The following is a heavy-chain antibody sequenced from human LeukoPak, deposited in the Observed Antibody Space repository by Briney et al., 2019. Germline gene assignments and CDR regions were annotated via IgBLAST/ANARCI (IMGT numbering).Heavy chain of an antibody. CDR3: AKADDNRRPFPFDY. CDR1: GLPVSSNY. D-gene: IGHD2/OR15-2a*01. V-gene: IGHV3-66*01. Sequence: GRSLRLSCAASGLPVSSNYMSWVRQAPGKGLEWISVIYSGGRTLYADSVKGRFTISRDNSNSTLLLQMNSLRAEDTAFYYCAKADDNRRPFPFDYWGQGTLVTVSS. CDR2: IYSGGRT. J-gene: IGHJ4*02.